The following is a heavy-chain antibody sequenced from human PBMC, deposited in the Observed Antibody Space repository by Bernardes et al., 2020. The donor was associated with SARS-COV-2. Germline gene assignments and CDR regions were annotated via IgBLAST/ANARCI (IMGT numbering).Heavy chain of an antibody. CDR2: IYTSGST. V-gene: IGHV4-61*02. D-gene: IGHD1-26*01. CDR3: ARGRGGGRPSYGMDV. Sequence: TLSLTCTVSGGSISSGIYYWSWIRQPAGKGLEWIGRIYTSGSTNYNPSLKSRVTISVDTSKNQFSLKLSSVTAADTAVYYCARGRGGGRPSYGMDVWGQGTTVTVSS. CDR1: GGSISSGIYY. J-gene: IGHJ6*02.